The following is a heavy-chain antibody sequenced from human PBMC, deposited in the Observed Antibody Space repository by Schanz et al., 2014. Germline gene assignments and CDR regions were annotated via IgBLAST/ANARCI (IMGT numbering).Heavy chain of an antibody. CDR2: INQSGRA. D-gene: IGHD6-13*01. V-gene: IGHV4-39*07. CDR3: ARAAGPVDY. Sequence: QLQLQESGPGLVKPSETLSLTCTVSGDSIRSSSYYWDWIRQTPGKGLEWIGEINQSGRASYNPSRKSRVTISVDTSNNQFSLKVTSVTAADTAVYYCARAAGPVDYWGQGTLVTVSS. J-gene: IGHJ4*02. CDR1: GDSIRSSSYY.